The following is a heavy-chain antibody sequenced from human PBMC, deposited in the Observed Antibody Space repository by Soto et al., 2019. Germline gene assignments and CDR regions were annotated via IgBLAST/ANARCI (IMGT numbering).Heavy chain of an antibody. CDR3: ASTSIGDFWSGHLHPYLDP. D-gene: IGHD3-3*01. CDR2: IWYDGSNK. V-gene: IGHV3-33*01. Sequence: PGGSLRLSCAASGFTFSSYGMHWVRQAPGKGLEWVAVIWYDGSNKYYADSVKGRFTISRDNSTSTAYMELSSLRSEDTAVYYCASTSIGDFWSGHLHPYLDPWGQGTLVTVSS. J-gene: IGHJ5*02. CDR1: GFTFSSYG.